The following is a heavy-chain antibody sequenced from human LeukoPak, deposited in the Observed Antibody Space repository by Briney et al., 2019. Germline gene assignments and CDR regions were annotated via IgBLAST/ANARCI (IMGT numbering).Heavy chain of an antibody. J-gene: IGHJ4*02. Sequence: GGSLRLSCAASGFTFRNSWMTWVRQSPGKGLEWVASINNDGTEKYYGDSVNRRFSISRDNSKDSLYLQMNFLRPEDASTYYCAGDSGYSTFDLWGQGTRVIVSS. CDR2: INNDGTEK. D-gene: IGHD6-25*01. CDR1: GFTFRNSW. CDR3: AGDSGYSTFDL. V-gene: IGHV3-7*01.